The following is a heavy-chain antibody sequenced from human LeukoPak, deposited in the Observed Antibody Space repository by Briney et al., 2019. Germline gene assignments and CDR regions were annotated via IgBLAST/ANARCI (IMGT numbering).Heavy chain of an antibody. V-gene: IGHV4-39*07. J-gene: IGHJ6*03. CDR1: GGSISSSSYS. CDR3: ARGYCSGGSCYSYYYYYYMDV. CDR2: IYYRGST. Sequence: PSETLSLTCTVSGGSISSSSYSWGWIRQPPGKGLEWIGSIYYRGSTYYNPSLKSRVTISVDTSKNQFSLKLSSVAAADTAVYYCARGYCSGGSCYSYYYYYYMDVWGKGTTVTVSS. D-gene: IGHD2-15*01.